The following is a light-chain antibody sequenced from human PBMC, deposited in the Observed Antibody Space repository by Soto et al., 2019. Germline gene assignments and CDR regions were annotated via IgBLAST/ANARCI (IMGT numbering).Light chain of an antibody. V-gene: IGLV2-14*01. Sequence: QSALTQPASVSGSPGQSITTSCTGSSSDVGAYNFVSWYQHHPGRAPKLILYEVTTRPSGISSRFSGSKSANTASLTISGLQADDEATYYCSSYTTTNTPYVFGTGTKLTVL. CDR2: EVT. CDR1: SSDVGAYNF. CDR3: SSYTTTNTPYV. J-gene: IGLJ1*01.